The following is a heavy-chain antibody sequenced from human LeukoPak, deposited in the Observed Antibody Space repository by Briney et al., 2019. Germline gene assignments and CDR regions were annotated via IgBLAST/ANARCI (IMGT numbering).Heavy chain of an antibody. CDR2: IYYSGRT. CDR1: GGSISNYY. J-gene: IGHJ3*02. V-gene: IGHV4-59*08. CDR3: ARHLYSSGWYGAFDI. Sequence: ASETLSLTCTVSGGSISNYYWSWIRQPPGKGLEWIGYIYYSGRTNYNPSLLYYSGSTTYNPALKSRVTISVDTSKNQFSLKLSSVTAADTAVYYCARHLYSSGWYGAFDIWGQGTMVTVSS. D-gene: IGHD6-19*01.